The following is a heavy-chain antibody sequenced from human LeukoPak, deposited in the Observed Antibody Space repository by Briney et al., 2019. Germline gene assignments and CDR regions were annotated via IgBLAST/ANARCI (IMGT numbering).Heavy chain of an antibody. CDR1: GGSISSSSYY. V-gene: IGHV4-39*01. D-gene: IGHD3-3*01. J-gene: IGHJ5*02. CDR3: ARLSTYYDFWSGYLNWFDP. Sequence: SETLSLTCTVSGGSISSSSYYWGWIRQPPGKGLEWIGSIYYSGSTYYNPSLKSRVTISVDTSKNQFSLKLSSVTAADTAVYYCARLSTYYDFWSGYLNWFDPWGQGTLVTVPS. CDR2: IYYSGST.